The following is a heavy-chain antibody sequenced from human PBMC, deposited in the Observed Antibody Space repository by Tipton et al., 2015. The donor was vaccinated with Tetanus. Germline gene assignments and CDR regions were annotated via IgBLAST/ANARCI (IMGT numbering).Heavy chain of an antibody. V-gene: IGHV3-9*01. D-gene: IGHD3-22*01. Sequence: SLRLSCAASGFTFDDYAMHWVRQAPGKGLEWVSSIGWNSGGIAYADSVKGRFTISRDNAKNSLYLLMDSLRAEDTAVYYCARDQIVEQATRDHDYGVDVWGQGTTVTVSS. J-gene: IGHJ6*02. CDR3: ARDQIVEQATRDHDYGVDV. CDR2: IGWNSGGI. CDR1: GFTFDDYA.